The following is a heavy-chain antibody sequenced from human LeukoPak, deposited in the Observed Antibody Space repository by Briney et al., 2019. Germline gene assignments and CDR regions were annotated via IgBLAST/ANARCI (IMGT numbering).Heavy chain of an antibody. D-gene: IGHD2-2*02. CDR1: GGSVSSGSYY. CDR3: ARDLVVVVPAAILHAFDI. CDR2: IYYSGST. Sequence: SETLSLTCTVSGGSVSSGSYYWSWIRQPPGKGLEWIGYIYYSGSTNYNPSLKSRVTISVDTSKNQFSLKLTSVTAADTAVYYCARDLVVVVPAAILHAFDIWGQGTMVTVSS. J-gene: IGHJ3*02. V-gene: IGHV4-61*01.